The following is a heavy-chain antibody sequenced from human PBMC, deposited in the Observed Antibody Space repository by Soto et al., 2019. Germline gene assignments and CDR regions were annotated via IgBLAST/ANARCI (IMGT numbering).Heavy chain of an antibody. CDR2: ISSSSSYI. D-gene: IGHD3-22*01. V-gene: IGHV3-21*01. Sequence: EVQLVESGGGLVKPGGSLRLSCAASGFTFSSYSMNWVRQAPGKGLEWVSSISSSSSYIYYADSVKGRFTISRDNAKNSLYLQMNSLRAEDTAVYYCAREVSPPNYDSSGYYHQSAFDIWGQGTMVTVSS. CDR1: GFTFSSYS. CDR3: AREVSPPNYDSSGYYHQSAFDI. J-gene: IGHJ3*02.